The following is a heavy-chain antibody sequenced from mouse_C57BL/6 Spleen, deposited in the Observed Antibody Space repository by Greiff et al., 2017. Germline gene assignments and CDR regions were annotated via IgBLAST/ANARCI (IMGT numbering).Heavy chain of an antibody. CDR1: GFTFSDYY. CDR2: INYDGSST. CDR3: AREVRYYGMDY. V-gene: IGHV5-16*01. J-gene: IGHJ4*01. Sequence: EVQLVESEGGLVQPGSSLKLSCTASGFTFSDYYMAWVRQVPEKGLEWVANINYDGSSTYYLDSLKSRFIISRDNAKNILYLQMSSLKTEETDTYYCAREVRYYGMDYWGQGTSVTVSA. D-gene: IGHD2-14*01.